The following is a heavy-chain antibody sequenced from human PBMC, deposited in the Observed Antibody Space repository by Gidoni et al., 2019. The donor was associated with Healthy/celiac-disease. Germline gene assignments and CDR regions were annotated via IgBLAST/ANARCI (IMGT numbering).Heavy chain of an antibody. Sequence: QVQLVESGGGVVQPGRSLRLSCAAYGFTFSSYGMHWVRQAPGKGLEWVAVIWYDGSNKYYADSVKGRFTISRDNSKNTLYLQMNSLRAEDTAVYYCARGLGLTGYYPPLKYWGQGTLVTVSS. CDR2: IWYDGSNK. CDR1: GFTFSSYG. D-gene: IGHD3-9*01. V-gene: IGHV3-33*01. J-gene: IGHJ4*02. CDR3: ARGLGLTGYYPPLKY.